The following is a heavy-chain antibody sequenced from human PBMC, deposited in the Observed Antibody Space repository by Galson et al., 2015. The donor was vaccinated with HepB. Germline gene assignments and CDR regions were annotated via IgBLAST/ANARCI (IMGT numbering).Heavy chain of an antibody. V-gene: IGHV3-66*01. CDR2: IYSGGST. J-gene: IGHJ6*02. Sequence: SLRLSCAASGFTVSSNYMSWVRQAPGKGLEWVSVIYSGGSTYYADSVKGRFTISRDNSKNTLYLQMNSLRAEDTAVYYCARSIAAAGYYYYYGMDVWGQGTTVTVSS. D-gene: IGHD6-13*01. CDR1: GFTVSSNY. CDR3: ARSIAAAGYYYYYGMDV.